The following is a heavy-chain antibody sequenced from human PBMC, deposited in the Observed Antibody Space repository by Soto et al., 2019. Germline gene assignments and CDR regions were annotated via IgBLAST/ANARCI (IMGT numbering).Heavy chain of an antibody. CDR2: ISWNSGDI. Sequence: GGSLRLSCAASGFTFDDYAMHWVRQGPGKGLEWVSSISWNSGDIVYADSVKGRFTISRDNPKNSLYLQMNSLRVEDTAFYYCAKDTEWGGCRNVWYYFDSWGLGTLVTVSS. CDR3: AKDTEWGGCRNVWYYFDS. V-gene: IGHV3-9*01. D-gene: IGHD6-19*01. CDR1: GFTFDDYA. J-gene: IGHJ4*02.